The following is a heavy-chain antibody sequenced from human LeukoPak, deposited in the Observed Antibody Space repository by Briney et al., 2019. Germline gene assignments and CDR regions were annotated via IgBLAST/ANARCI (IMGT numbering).Heavy chain of an antibody. CDR3: SRQRSTSTYYFGLDV. CDR1: GDTVSSNTAA. V-gene: IGHV6-1*01. J-gene: IGHJ6*02. CDR2: TYYRSKWNT. D-gene: IGHD6-6*01. Sequence: SQTLSLTCAISGDTVSSNTAAWNWIRQSPSRGLEWLGRTYYRSKWNTDYAASVQNRITINPDTSTNQFSLQLKSATPEDTAVYYCSRQRSTSTYYFGLDVWGQGTTVTV.